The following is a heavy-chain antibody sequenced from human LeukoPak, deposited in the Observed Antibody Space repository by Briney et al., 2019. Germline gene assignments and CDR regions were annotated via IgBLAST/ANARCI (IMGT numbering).Heavy chain of an antibody. J-gene: IGHJ4*02. Sequence: PGGALRLSCAASGFTVSSNYMSWVRQAPRKGLDWVSVIHSGGSTYYAASVKGRFTISRDNSKNTLYIQTNSLRAEETAVYYCAREDILTGFEYWGQGTLVTVSS. CDR1: GFTVSSNY. V-gene: IGHV3-53*01. CDR2: IHSGGST. CDR3: AREDILTGFEY. D-gene: IGHD3-9*01.